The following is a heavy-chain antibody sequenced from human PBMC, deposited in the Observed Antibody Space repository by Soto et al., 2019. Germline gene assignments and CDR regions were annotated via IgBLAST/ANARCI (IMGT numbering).Heavy chain of an antibody. J-gene: IGHJ6*02. D-gene: IGHD6-13*01. CDR3: ARAGSSWYVYYYGMDV. CDR2: INHSGST. V-gene: IGHV4-34*01. CDR1: GGSFSGYY. Sequence: PSETLSLTCAVYGGSFSGYYWRWIRQPPGKGLEWIGEINHSGSTNYNPSLKSRVTISVVTSKNQFSLKLSSVTAADTAVYYCARAGSSWYVYYYGMDVWGQGTTVT.